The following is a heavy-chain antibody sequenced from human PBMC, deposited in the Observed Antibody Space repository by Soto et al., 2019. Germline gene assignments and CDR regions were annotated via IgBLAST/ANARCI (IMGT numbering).Heavy chain of an antibody. Sequence: EVQLVESGGGLIQPGGSLRLSCAASGFIVTSHYMSWVRQAPGKGLEWVSVIYSDGTTNYAESVKGRFTISRDNSKNTVYLQMNSLRAEDTAVYYCAKGGPGASSGLFEYWGQGTLVTVSS. CDR1: GFIVTSHY. CDR2: IYSDGTT. D-gene: IGHD3-10*01. CDR3: AKGGPGASSGLFEY. V-gene: IGHV3-53*01. J-gene: IGHJ4*02.